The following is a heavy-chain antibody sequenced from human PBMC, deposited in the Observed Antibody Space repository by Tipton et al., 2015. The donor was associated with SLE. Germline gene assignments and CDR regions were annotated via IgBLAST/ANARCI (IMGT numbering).Heavy chain of an antibody. Sequence: TLSLTCSVSGDSISSDRYYRSWIRQPAGKGLEWIGRIYISGSTDYNPSLKGRATISVDTSKNQISLRLTSVSAADTAVYYCASTLPPIRFLEWLLYDAFEIWGQGTRVTVSS. CDR2: IYISGST. CDR3: ASTLPPIRFLEWLLYDAFEI. V-gene: IGHV4-61*02. D-gene: IGHD3-3*01. J-gene: IGHJ3*02. CDR1: GDSISSDRYY.